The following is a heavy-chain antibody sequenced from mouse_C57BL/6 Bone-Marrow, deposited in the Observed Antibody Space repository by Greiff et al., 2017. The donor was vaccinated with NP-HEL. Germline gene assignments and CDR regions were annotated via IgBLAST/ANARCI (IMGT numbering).Heavy chain of an antibody. V-gene: IGHV14-4*01. CDR2: IDPENGDN. CDR1: GFNIKDDY. CDR3: TPAAYYFDY. Sequence: VQLQQSGAELVRPGASVKLSCTASGFNIKDDYMHWVKQRPDQGLEWIGWIDPENGDNEYASQFQRNATITADTSTNTAYLQLSSLTSEDTAVYYCTPAAYYFDYWGQGTTLTVSS. J-gene: IGHJ2*01.